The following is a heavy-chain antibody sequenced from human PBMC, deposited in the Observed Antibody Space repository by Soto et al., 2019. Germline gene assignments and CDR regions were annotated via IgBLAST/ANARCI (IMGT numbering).Heavy chain of an antibody. D-gene: IGHD3-10*01. CDR1: GYTFTSYG. V-gene: IGHV1-18*01. CDR2: ISAYNGNT. CDR3: ATVGRGSGSYYNRPKGYYYGMDV. J-gene: IGHJ6*02. Sequence: ASVKVSCKASGYTFTSYGISWVRQAPGQGLEWMGWISAYNGNTIYAQKFQGRVTMTEDTSTDTAYMELSSLRSEDTAVYYCATVGRGSGSYYNRPKGYYYGMDVWGQGTTVTVSS.